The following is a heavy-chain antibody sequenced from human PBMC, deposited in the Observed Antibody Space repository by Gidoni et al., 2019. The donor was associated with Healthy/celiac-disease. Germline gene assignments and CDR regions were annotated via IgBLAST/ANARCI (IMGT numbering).Heavy chain of an antibody. Sequence: EVQLLESGGGLVQPGGSLRLSCAASGFPFSSYAMSWVRQAPGKGLEWVSAISGSGGSTYYADSVKGRFTISRDNSKNTLYLQMNSLRAEDTAVYYCAKAARSMIVVVITTFDPWGQGTLVTVSS. V-gene: IGHV3-23*01. D-gene: IGHD3-22*01. CDR2: ISGSGGST. CDR3: AKAARSMIVVVITTFDP. J-gene: IGHJ5*02. CDR1: GFPFSSYA.